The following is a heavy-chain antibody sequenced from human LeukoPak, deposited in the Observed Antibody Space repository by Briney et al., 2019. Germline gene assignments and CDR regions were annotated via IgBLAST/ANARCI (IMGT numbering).Heavy chain of an antibody. V-gene: IGHV4-59*01. J-gene: IGHJ4*02. CDR2: IYYSGST. Sequence: SETLSLTCTVSGGSINSYYWSWIRQPPGKGLEWIGYIYYSGSTTYNPSLKSRVAISVDTSKNQFSLRLSSVTAADTAVYYCARLDSSGYYYFDYWGQGSLVTVSS. CDR1: GGSINSYY. D-gene: IGHD3-22*01. CDR3: ARLDSSGYYYFDY.